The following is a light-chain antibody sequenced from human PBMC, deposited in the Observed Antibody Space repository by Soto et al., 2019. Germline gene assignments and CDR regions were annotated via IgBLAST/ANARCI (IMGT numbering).Light chain of an antibody. J-gene: IGKJ1*01. CDR3: QQYNNWPRT. V-gene: IGKV3-15*01. Sequence: EIVMTQSPATLSVSPGERATISCRASQSVSSNLAWYQQKPGQAPRLLIYGASTKATGNPARFSGNGSGTKFILTISSLQSEDFAVYYCQQYNNWPRTFGQGTKV. CDR2: GAS. CDR1: QSVSSN.